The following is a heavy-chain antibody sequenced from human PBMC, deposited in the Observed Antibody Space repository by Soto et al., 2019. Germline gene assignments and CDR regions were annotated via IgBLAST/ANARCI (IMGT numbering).Heavy chain of an antibody. J-gene: IGHJ6*02. CDR3: ASHPIPGTPNGVYYYYGMDV. Sequence: EVQLVESGGGLVKPGGSLRLSCDASGFSFSTYSMNWVRQSPGKGLEWVSSISPTSAYIFYAVSVKGRFTISRDNAKNSLFLQMNSLSSDDSAVYYCASHPIPGTPNGVYYYYGMDVWGQGTTVTVSS. D-gene: IGHD1-20*01. CDR2: ISPTSAYI. CDR1: GFSFSTYS. V-gene: IGHV3-21*01.